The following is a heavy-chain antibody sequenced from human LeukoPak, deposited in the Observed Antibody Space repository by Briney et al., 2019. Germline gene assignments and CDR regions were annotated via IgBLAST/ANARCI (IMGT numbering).Heavy chain of an antibody. V-gene: IGHV1-18*01. CDR1: GYTFTSYG. Sequence: VASVKVSCKASGYTFTSYGISWVRQAPGQGLEWMGWISAYNGNTNYAQKLQGRVTMTTDTSTSTAYMELRSLRSDDTAVYYCARVLGHTGYYYYMDVWGKGTTVTVSS. CDR2: ISAYNGNT. D-gene: IGHD2-21*01. CDR3: ARVLGHTGYYYYMDV. J-gene: IGHJ6*03.